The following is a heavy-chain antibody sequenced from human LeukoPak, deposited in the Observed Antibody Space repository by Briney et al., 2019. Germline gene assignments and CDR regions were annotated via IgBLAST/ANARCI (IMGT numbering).Heavy chain of an antibody. J-gene: IGHJ4*02. CDR1: GYTFTRYG. D-gene: IGHD4-17*01. CDR3: ARDPSTVTPYPPDY. Sequence: GASVKVSCKTSGYTFTRYGINWVRQAPGQGLEWMGWISVHSDNTNYAQKFQGRVTMTKDTSTNTAYMELRSLTSDDTAVYYCARDPSTVTPYPPDYWGQGTLVTVSS. CDR2: ISVHSDNT. V-gene: IGHV1-18*01.